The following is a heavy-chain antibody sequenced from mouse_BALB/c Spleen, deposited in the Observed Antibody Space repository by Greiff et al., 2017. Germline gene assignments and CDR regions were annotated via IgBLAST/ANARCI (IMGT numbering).Heavy chain of an antibody. D-gene: IGHD2-14*01. CDR2: ISYDGSN. Sequence: DVQLQESGPGLVKPSQSLSLSCSVTGYSFTSGFYWYWNRQLPGNKLEWMGYISYDGSNNYNPYFKNRISITRDTSKNQFCLKLNSVTTEDTAAYYGARDYRYDGFFAYWGQGTLVTVSA. CDR3: ARDYRYDGFFAY. V-gene: IGHV3-6*01. CDR1: GYSFTSGFY. J-gene: IGHJ3*01.